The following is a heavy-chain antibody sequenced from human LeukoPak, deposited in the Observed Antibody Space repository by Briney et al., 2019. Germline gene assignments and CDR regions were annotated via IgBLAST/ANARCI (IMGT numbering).Heavy chain of an antibody. V-gene: IGHV4-59*01. D-gene: IGHD6-13*01. Sequence: SETLSLTCTVSGGSISTYFWSWIRQPPGKGLEWIGYIYYSGSTNYNPSLKSRVTISVDTSKNQFSLRLSSVTAADTAVYYCAGVTGYMTEDYFDYWGQGTLITVSS. CDR1: GGSISTYF. CDR3: AGVTGYMTEDYFDY. CDR2: IYYSGST. J-gene: IGHJ4*02.